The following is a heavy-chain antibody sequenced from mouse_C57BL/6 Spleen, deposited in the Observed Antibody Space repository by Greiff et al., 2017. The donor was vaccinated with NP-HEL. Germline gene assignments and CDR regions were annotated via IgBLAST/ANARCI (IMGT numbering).Heavy chain of an antibody. J-gene: IGHJ4*01. V-gene: IGHV5-17*01. Sequence: VQLKESGGGLVKPGGSLKLSCAASGFTFSDYGMHWVRQAPERGLGWVAYISSGSSTIYYADTVKGRFTISRDNAKNTLFLQMTSLRSEDTAMYYCARGDSYAMDYWGQGTSVTVSS. CDR2: ISSGSSTI. CDR3: ARGDSYAMDY. CDR1: GFTFSDYG.